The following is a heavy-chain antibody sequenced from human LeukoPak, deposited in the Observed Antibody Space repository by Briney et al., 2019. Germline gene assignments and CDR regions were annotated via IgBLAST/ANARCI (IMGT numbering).Heavy chain of an antibody. V-gene: IGHV3-73*01. CDR3: TRSTAQAGGTYYAFDI. CDR2: IRSKANSYAT. Sequence: GGSLKLSCAASGFTFSGSAMHWVRQASGKGLEWVGRIRSKANSYATAYAASVKGRFTISRDDSKNTAYLQMNSLKTEDTAVYYCTRSTAQAGGTYYAFDIWGQRTMVTVSS. D-gene: IGHD2-15*01. J-gene: IGHJ3*02. CDR1: GFTFSGSA.